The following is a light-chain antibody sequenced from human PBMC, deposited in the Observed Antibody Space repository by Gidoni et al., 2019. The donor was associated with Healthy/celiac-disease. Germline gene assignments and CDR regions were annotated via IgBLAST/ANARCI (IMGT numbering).Light chain of an antibody. CDR1: SSAVGGYNY. V-gene: IGLV2-14*01. J-gene: IGLJ2*01. CDR2: DVS. CDR3: SSYTSSSTLDVV. Sequence: QSALTQPASVSGSPGQSITISCTGTSSAVGGYNYVSWYQQHPGKAPKLMIYDVSNRPSGVSNRFSGSNSGNTASLTISGLQAEDEADYYCSSYTSSSTLDVVFGGGTKLTVL.